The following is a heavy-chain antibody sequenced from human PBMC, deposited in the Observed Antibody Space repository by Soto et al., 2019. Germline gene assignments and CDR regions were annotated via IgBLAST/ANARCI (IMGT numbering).Heavy chain of an antibody. Sequence: SETLSLTCTVSGGSISSGGYYWSWIRQHPGKGLEWIGYIYYSGSTYYNPSLKSRVTISVDTSKNQFSLKLSSVTAADTAVYYCARGNPYSGSYCYFDYWGQGTLVTVSS. V-gene: IGHV4-31*03. CDR1: GGSISSGGYY. CDR3: ARGNPYSGSYCYFDY. J-gene: IGHJ4*02. CDR2: IYYSGST. D-gene: IGHD1-26*01.